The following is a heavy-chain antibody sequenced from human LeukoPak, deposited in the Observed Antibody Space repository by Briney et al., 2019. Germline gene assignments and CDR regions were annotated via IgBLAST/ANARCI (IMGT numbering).Heavy chain of an antibody. CDR1: GFTVSSNY. CDR2: IYRDGSA. V-gene: IGHV3-66*01. J-gene: IGHJ4*02. D-gene: IGHD2-15*01. Sequence: GGSLRLSCAASGFTVSSNYMTRVRQAPGKGLEWVSFIYRDGSANYTDSVKGRFTISRDNSKNTVYLQMNSLRAEDTAVYYCARGPGWNYFDYWGQGTLVTVSS. CDR3: ARGPGWNYFDY.